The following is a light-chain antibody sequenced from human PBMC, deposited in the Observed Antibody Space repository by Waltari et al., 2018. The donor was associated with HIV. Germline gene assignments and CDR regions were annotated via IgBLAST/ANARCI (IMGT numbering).Light chain of an antibody. CDR3: QSYDSSLSASV. Sequence: QSVLTQPPSVSGAPGQRVTLSCTGSDSNIGTHDVHWYQQPPGTAPQLLISNNTLRPSGFPDLVSSSKSGTSAALAITGLQPEDETDYYCQSYDSSLSASVFGGGTKLTVL. J-gene: IGLJ2*01. CDR2: NNT. CDR1: DSNIGTHD. V-gene: IGLV1-40*01.